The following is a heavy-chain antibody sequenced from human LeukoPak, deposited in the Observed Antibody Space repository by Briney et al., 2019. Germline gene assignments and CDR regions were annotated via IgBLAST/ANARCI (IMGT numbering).Heavy chain of an antibody. D-gene: IGHD6-6*01. CDR1: GVSISSGGYY. Sequence: SETLSLTCTVSGVSISSGGYYWSWIRQPPGKGLEWIGYIYHSGSTYYNPSLKSRVTISVDRSKNQFSLKLSSVTAADTAVYYCAGSSSPPSSDAFDIWGQGTMVTVSS. CDR3: AGSSSPPSSDAFDI. CDR2: IYHSGST. J-gene: IGHJ3*02. V-gene: IGHV4-30-2*01.